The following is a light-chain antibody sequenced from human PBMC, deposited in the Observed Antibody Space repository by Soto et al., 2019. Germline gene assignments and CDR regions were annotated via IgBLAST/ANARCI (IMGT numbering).Light chain of an antibody. V-gene: IGKV3-20*01. CDR1: KSFAANY. CDR3: HQYGTAPLT. Sequence: EVVLTQSPGTLSLSPGERATLSCRASKSFAANYLAWYQQKRGQAPRLLIYGASSRATGIPDRFSGSGSGTDFTLTISRLEPEDFSVYYCHQYGTAPLTFGPGTKVDIK. J-gene: IGKJ3*01. CDR2: GAS.